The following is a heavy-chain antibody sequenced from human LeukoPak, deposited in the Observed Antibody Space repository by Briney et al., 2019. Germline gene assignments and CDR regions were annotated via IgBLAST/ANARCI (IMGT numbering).Heavy chain of an antibody. CDR1: GLTGSDNY. Sequence: GGSLRLSCAASGLTGSDNYVTWVRQAPGKGLEWVSIVYNSDTTSSADSVKGRFTISRDNAENTVYLQMTSLRLEDTAVYYCASSIGGAASSNWFAAWGQGTLVTVSS. CDR2: VYNSDTT. V-gene: IGHV3-53*01. CDR3: ASSIGGAASSNWFAA. J-gene: IGHJ5*02. D-gene: IGHD3-22*01.